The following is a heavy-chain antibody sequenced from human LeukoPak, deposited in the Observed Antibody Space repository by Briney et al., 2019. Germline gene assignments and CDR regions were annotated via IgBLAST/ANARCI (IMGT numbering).Heavy chain of an antibody. CDR3: AKDRYSSGWYYFDY. Sequence: PGRSLRLSCAASGLTFSSYGMHWVRQAPGKGLEWVAVISYDGSNKYYADSVKGRFTISRDNSKNTLYLQMNSLRAEDTAVYYCAKDRYSSGWYYFDYWGQGTLVTVSS. V-gene: IGHV3-30*18. J-gene: IGHJ4*02. D-gene: IGHD6-19*01. CDR2: ISYDGSNK. CDR1: GLTFSSYG.